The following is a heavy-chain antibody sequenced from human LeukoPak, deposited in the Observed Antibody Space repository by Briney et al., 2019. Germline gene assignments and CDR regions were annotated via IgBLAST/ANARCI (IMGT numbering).Heavy chain of an antibody. CDR3: ARFGTGMVFFYFDS. Sequence: SETLSLTCAVYGGSFSGYYWSWIRQPPGKGLEWIGEINHSGSTNYNPSLKSRVTISVDTSKNQFSLKLSSVTAADTAMYYCARFGTGMVFFYFDSWGQGTLVTVSS. V-gene: IGHV4-34*01. CDR2: INHSGST. J-gene: IGHJ4*02. CDR1: GGSFSGYY. D-gene: IGHD3-10*01.